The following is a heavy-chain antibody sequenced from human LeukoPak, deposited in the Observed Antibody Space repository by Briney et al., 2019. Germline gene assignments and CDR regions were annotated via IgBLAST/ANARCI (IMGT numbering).Heavy chain of an antibody. J-gene: IGHJ5*02. V-gene: IGHV4-39*01. CDR3: ARRRKDLNWFDP. CDR1: GDSISNSDYY. CDR2: INYSGRT. Sequence: KPSETLSLTCTVSGDSISNSDYYWGWIRQPPGKGLEWIALINYSGRTFYNPSLRSRVTISVDMSKNRFSLNLNSVTAADTAVYYCARRRKDLNWFDPWGQGTLVTVSS.